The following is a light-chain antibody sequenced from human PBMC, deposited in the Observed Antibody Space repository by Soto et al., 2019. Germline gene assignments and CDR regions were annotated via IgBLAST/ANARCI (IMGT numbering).Light chain of an antibody. CDR1: TSDVGSYSL. Sequence: QSALTQPASVSGSPGQSITMSCTGTTSDVGSYSLLSWYQQHPGKAPKLMIYEGSKRPSGVSNRFSGSKSGNTASLTISGLQAEDEADYYCYSYAGSSIYVFGTGTKVTVL. V-gene: IGLV2-23*01. CDR2: EGS. J-gene: IGLJ1*01. CDR3: YSYAGSSIYV.